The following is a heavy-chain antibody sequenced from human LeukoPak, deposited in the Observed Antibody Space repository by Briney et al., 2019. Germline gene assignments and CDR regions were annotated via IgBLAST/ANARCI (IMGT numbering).Heavy chain of an antibody. CDR2: IYPDYSYT. CDR1: GYSFTSYW. V-gene: IGHV5-51*01. D-gene: IGHD2-8*01. Sequence: GEALKISCKGSGYSFTSYWIGWVRQMPGKGLEWRGSIYPDYSYTRYSPSFQGQVTISADKPIITAYLQWSSLKVSDPAMYYCARQSYATSSPFDHWGQGTLVTVSS. CDR3: ARQSYATSSPFDH. J-gene: IGHJ4*02.